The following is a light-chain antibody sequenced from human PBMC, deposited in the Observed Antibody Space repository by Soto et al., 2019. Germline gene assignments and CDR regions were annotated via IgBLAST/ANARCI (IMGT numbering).Light chain of an antibody. CDR2: QDS. Sequence: SYELTQPPSVSVSPGQTASITCSGDKLGDKYACCYQQKPAQSPVLVIYQDSKRPSGIPERFSGSNSGNTATLTISGTQAMDEADYYCQAWDSSTAVFGTGTKLTVL. CDR3: QAWDSSTAV. J-gene: IGLJ1*01. V-gene: IGLV3-1*01. CDR1: KLGDKY.